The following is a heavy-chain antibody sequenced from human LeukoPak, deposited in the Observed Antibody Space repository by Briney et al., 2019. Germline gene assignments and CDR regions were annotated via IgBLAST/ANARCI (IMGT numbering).Heavy chain of an antibody. D-gene: IGHD3-10*01. J-gene: IGHJ4*02. CDR1: GFTFSDSG. Sequence: GGSLRLSCAASGFTFSDSGMHWVRQAPGKGLEWVAVIWYSGSSNYYADSVKGRFTISRDNSKNTLYLQMNSLRAEDTAVYYCAKSRPYGSGSSYYFDYWGQGTLVTVSS. V-gene: IGHV3-30*02. CDR3: AKSRPYGSGSSYYFDY. CDR2: IWYSGSSN.